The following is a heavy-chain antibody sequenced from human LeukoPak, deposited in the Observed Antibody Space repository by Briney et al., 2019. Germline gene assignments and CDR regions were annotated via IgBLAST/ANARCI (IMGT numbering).Heavy chain of an antibody. Sequence: SETLSLTCAVSGGSISGYYWSWIRQPPGKGLEWIGYIYTSGSTNYNPSLKSRVTISVDTSKNQFSLKLSSVTAADTAVYYCARQRGGVRVALDYWGQGTLVTVSS. CDR2: IYTSGST. V-gene: IGHV4-4*09. D-gene: IGHD3-10*01. J-gene: IGHJ4*02. CDR1: GGSISGYY. CDR3: ARQRGGVRVALDY.